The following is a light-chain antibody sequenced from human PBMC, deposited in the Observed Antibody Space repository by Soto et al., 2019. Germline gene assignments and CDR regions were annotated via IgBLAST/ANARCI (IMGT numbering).Light chain of an antibody. CDR3: QQCCNTPFT. V-gene: IGKV3-20*01. CDR1: QSVSSSY. CDR2: GAC. Sequence: EIVLTQSPGTLSVSPGERATLSCRASQSVSSSYLAWYQQKPGQAPRLLIYGACSRASGVPDRFSGSGSGTDFTLTISRLEPEDFAVYYCQQCCNTPFTFGPGTKVDIK. J-gene: IGKJ3*01.